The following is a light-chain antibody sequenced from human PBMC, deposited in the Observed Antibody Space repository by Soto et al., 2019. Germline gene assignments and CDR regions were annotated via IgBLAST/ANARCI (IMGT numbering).Light chain of an antibody. CDR1: SSDVGGYNY. CDR3: SSYTSSSTSV. J-gene: IGLJ1*01. CDR2: EVS. Sequence: QSVLTQPASVSGSPGQSITISCTGTSSDVGGYNYVSWYQQHPGKVPKLMIYEVSNRPSGVSYRFSASKSGNTASLTISGLQSEDEADYYCSSYTSSSTSVFGTGTKLTVL. V-gene: IGLV2-14*01.